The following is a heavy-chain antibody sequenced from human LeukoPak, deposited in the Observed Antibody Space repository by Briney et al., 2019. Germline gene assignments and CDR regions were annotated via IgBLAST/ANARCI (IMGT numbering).Heavy chain of an antibody. CDR3: TIMTHCTGGTCYSYDH. CDR2: ISAYNGNI. Sequence: ASVKVSCKTSGYTFTSCGITWVRQAPGKGLEWMGWISAYNGNIDYAQNLQGRVTMTTDTSTSTAYMELRSLRCDDAAVYYCTIMTHCTGGTCYSYDHWGQGTMVAVSS. J-gene: IGHJ4*02. V-gene: IGHV1-18*01. D-gene: IGHD2-15*01. CDR1: GYTFTSCG.